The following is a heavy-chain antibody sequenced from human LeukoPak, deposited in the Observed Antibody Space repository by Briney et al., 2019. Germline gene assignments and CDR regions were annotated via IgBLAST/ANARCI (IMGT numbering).Heavy chain of an antibody. D-gene: IGHD3-22*01. CDR3: ARDSFPYYYDSSGYPNAFDY. CDR2: ISSSGSTI. J-gene: IGHJ4*02. V-gene: IGHV3-48*03. CDR1: GFTFSSYE. Sequence: GGSLRLSCAASGFTFSSYEMNWVRQAPGKGLEWVSYISSSGSTIYYADSVKGRFTISRDSAKNSLYLQMNSLRAEDTAVYYCARDSFPYYYDSSGYPNAFDYWGQGTLVTVSS.